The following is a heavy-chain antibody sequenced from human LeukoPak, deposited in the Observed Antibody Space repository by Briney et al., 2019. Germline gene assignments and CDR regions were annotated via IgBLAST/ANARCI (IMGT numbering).Heavy chain of an antibody. CDR1: GGTFSSYA. CDR2: IIPIFGTA. V-gene: IGHV1-69*05. CDR3: ARDSRSSYNYHYFDY. J-gene: IGHJ4*02. Sequence: SVRVSCKASGGTFSSYAISWVRQAPGQGLEWMGRIIPIFGTANYAQKFQGRVTITTDESTSTAYMELSSLRSEDTAVYYCARDSRSSYNYHYFDYWGQGTLVTVSS. D-gene: IGHD5-24*01.